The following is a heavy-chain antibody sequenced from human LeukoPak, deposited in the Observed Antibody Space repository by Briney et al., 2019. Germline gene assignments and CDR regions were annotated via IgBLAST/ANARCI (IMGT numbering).Heavy chain of an antibody. V-gene: IGHV4-61*02. J-gene: IGHJ3*02. CDR3: ARGPLYYANAFDI. Sequence: SQTLSLTCTVSGGSISSGSYYWSWIRQPAGKGLEWIGRIYTSGSTNYNPSLKSRVTISVDTSKNQSSLKLSSVTAADTAVYYCARGPLYYANAFDIWGQGTMVTISS. D-gene: IGHD3-10*01. CDR1: GGSISSGSYY. CDR2: IYTSGST.